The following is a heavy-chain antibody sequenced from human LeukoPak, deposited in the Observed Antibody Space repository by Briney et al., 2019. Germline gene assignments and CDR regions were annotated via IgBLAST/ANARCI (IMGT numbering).Heavy chain of an antibody. J-gene: IGHJ4*02. CDR3: ARGNDYGDRVGIYFDY. CDR2: IKQDGSQK. CDR1: GFTIRSYW. Sequence: GGSLRLSCAASGFTIRSYWMSWVSQAPGKGLEWVANIKQDGSQKYYVDSVKGRFTISRDNAKNSLYLEINSLRAEDTAVYYWARGNDYGDRVGIYFDYWGQGTLVTVSS. D-gene: IGHD4-17*01. V-gene: IGHV3-7*03.